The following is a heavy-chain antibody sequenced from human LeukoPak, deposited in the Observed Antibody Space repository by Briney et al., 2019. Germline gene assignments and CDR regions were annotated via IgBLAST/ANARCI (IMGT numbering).Heavy chain of an antibody. V-gene: IGHV4-4*09. J-gene: IGHJ4*02. Sequence: PSETLSLTCTVSNVSFGSYYWSWIRQPPGKGLEWIGYIYPSGSSNSIPSLKSRVSLSVDTSKNQFSLKLSSVIAADTAIYYCARSPPAPKQFDYWGQGILVTVPS. D-gene: IGHD2-2*01. CDR2: IYPSGSS. CDR1: NVSFGSYY. CDR3: ARSPPAPKQFDY.